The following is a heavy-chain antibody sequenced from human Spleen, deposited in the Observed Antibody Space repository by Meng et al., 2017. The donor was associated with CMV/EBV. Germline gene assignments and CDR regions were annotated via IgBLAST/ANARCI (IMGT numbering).Heavy chain of an antibody. CDR1: GFTFGDYA. D-gene: IGHD5-12*01. Sequence: GESLKISCTASGFTFGDYAMSWVRQAPGKGLEWVGFIRSKAYGGTTEYAASVKGRFTISRDDSESIAYLQMNSLKTEDTAVYYCINSGYDPYYYYGMDVWGQGTTVTVSS. J-gene: IGHJ6*02. CDR3: INSGYDPYYYYGMDV. CDR2: IRSKAYGGTT. V-gene: IGHV3-49*04.